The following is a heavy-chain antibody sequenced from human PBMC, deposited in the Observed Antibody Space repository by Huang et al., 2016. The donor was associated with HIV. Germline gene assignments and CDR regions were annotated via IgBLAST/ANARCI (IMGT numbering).Heavy chain of an antibody. CDR3: ARGQLGSYGDYDVLY. D-gene: IGHD4-17*01. J-gene: IGHJ4*02. Sequence: QVQLVQSGAEVKTPGSSVKVSCKASGGTFSKYAISGVRQAPGQGLEWMGGIIPMVGTPNYARKFQGRVTITAVDSTSTTYVEVSSLRSEDTALYYCARGQLGSYGDYDVLYWGQGTLVTVSS. CDR2: IIPMVGTP. V-gene: IGHV1-69*13. CDR1: GGTFSKYA.